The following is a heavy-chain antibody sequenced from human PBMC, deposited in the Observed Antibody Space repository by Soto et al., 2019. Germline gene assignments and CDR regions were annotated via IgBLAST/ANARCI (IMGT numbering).Heavy chain of an antibody. V-gene: IGHV4-34*01. Sequence: SETLSLTCAVYGGSFSGYYWSWIRQPPGKGLEWIGEINHSGSTNYNPSLKSRVTISVDTSKNQFSLKLSSVTAADTAVYYCARGPVGIVVVPAAKRRPAYYYMDVWGKGTTVTVS. J-gene: IGHJ6*03. CDR1: GGSFSGYY. D-gene: IGHD2-2*01. CDR3: ARGPVGIVVVPAAKRRPAYYYMDV. CDR2: INHSGST.